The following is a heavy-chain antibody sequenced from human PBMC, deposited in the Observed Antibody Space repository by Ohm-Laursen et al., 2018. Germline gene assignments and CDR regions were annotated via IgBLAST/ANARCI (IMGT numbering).Heavy chain of an antibody. CDR1: GFTFDDYA. Sequence: SLRLSCAASGFTFDDYAMHWVRQAPGKGLEWVSGISWNSGSITYADSVKGRFTISRDNAKNSLYLQMNSLRAEDTAVYYCATSRTLDYWGQGTLVTVSS. V-gene: IGHV3-9*01. CDR2: ISWNSGSI. J-gene: IGHJ4*02. D-gene: IGHD6-13*01. CDR3: ATSRTLDY.